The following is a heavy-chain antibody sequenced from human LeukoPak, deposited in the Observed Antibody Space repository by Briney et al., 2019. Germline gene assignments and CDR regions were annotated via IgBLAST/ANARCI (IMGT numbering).Heavy chain of an antibody. CDR3: ARVTRYHASRDYWYMDV. Sequence: SETLSLTCIVSHGSISGTPYYWGWFRQSPGKGPEWIGNIHYGGTVYYNPSLKSSVTISVDPSKNQFSLNLYSVTAADTALYFCARVTRYHASRDYWYMDVWGKGTTVTVSS. V-gene: IGHV4-39*07. CDR2: IHYGGTV. CDR1: HGSISGTPYY. D-gene: IGHD2-21*02. J-gene: IGHJ6*03.